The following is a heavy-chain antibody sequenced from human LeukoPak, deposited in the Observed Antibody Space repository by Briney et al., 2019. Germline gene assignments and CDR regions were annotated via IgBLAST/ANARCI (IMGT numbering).Heavy chain of an antibody. CDR1: GYTFTGSGWY. V-gene: IGHV1-2*02. D-gene: IGHD3-10*01. CDR3: ARDGPAQMVDFDY. Sequence: ASVKVSCKASGYTFTGSGWYLYWLRQAPGQGLECVGWIHPNNGATLYAQKFQGRVAMTTDTTISTAYMELSRLRPDDTAMYYCARDGPAQMVDFDYWGQGTLVTVSS. J-gene: IGHJ4*02. CDR2: IHPNNGAT.